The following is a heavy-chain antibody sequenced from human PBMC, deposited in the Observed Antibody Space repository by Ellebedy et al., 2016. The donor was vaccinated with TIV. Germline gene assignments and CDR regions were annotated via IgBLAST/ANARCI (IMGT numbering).Heavy chain of an antibody. J-gene: IGHJ4*02. V-gene: IGHV3-33*08. CDR1: GFTFNSYS. CDR2: IWYDGSNK. D-gene: IGHD6-19*01. Sequence: GESLKISCAGSGFTFNSYSMNWVRQAPGKGLEWVAVIWYDGSNKYYADSVKGRFTISRDNSKNTLYLQMNSLRAEDTAVYYCARDQGSGWGAFDYWGQGTLVTVSS. CDR3: ARDQGSGWGAFDY.